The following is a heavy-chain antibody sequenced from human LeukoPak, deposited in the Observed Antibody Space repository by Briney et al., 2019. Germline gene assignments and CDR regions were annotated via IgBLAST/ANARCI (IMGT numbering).Heavy chain of an antibody. CDR2: IGSEAYGGTT. Sequence: GGSLRLSCTASGFTFGDYPMRWFRQAPGKGLEWVGFIGSEAYGGTTEYVASVKGRFTVSRDDSKSIAYLQMNSLKTEDTAVYYCSRGRGYCSGARCYAALNWFDPWGQGTLVTVSP. J-gene: IGHJ5*02. D-gene: IGHD2-15*01. V-gene: IGHV3-49*03. CDR3: SRGRGYCSGARCYAALNWFDP. CDR1: GFTFGDYP.